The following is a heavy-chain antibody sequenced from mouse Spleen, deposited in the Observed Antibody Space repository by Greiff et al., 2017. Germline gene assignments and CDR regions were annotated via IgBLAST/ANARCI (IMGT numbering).Heavy chain of an antibody. J-gene: IGHJ2*01. CDR3: TRAGRGTTGFGY. CDR1: GYTFTSYW. CDR2: IDPNSGGT. Sequence: QVQLKQPGAELVKPGASVKLSCKASGYTFTSYWMHWVKQRPGRGLEWIGRIDPNSGGTKYNEKFKSKATLTVDKPSSTAYMQLSSLTSEDSAVFCCTRAGRGTTGFGYWGQGTTLTVSA. V-gene: IGHV1-72*01. D-gene: IGHD1-1*01.